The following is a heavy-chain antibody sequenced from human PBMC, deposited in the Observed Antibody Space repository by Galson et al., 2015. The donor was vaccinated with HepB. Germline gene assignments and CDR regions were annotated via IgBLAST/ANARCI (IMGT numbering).Heavy chain of an antibody. Sequence: SLRLSCAASGFTFSNYAMSWVRQAPGKGLEWVSGISGSGTSTYLADSVKGRFTVSRDNSKNTLYLQMNSLRAEDTAVYHCAKGPSMIVVVIPLDYWGQGTLVTVSS. D-gene: IGHD3-22*01. J-gene: IGHJ4*02. CDR2: ISGSGTST. CDR3: AKGPSMIVVVIPLDY. CDR1: GFTFSNYA. V-gene: IGHV3-23*01.